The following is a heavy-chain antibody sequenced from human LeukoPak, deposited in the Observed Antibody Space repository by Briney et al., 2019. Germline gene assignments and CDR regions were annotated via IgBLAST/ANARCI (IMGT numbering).Heavy chain of an antibody. CDR3: ARQPGYGDYVRYFQH. CDR1: GGSISSSSYY. Sequence: PSETLSLTCTVSGGSISSSSYYWGWIRQPPGKGLEWIGSIYYSGSTYYNPSLKSRVTISVDTSKNQFSLKLSSVTAADMAVYYCARQPGYGDYVRYFQHWGQGTLVTVSS. CDR2: IYYSGST. V-gene: IGHV4-39*01. J-gene: IGHJ1*01. D-gene: IGHD4-17*01.